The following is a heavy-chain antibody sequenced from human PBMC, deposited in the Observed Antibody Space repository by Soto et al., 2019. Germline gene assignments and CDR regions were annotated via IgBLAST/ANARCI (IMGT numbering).Heavy chain of an antibody. V-gene: IGHV3-11*01. CDR3: ARDQPRITMVRGVIWDY. D-gene: IGHD3-10*01. CDR2: ISSSGSTI. Sequence: GGSLRLSCAASGFTFSDYYMSWIRQAPGKGLEWVSYISSSGSTIYYADSVKGRFTISRDNAKNSLYLQMNSLRAEDTAVYYCARDQPRITMVRGVIWDYWGQGTLVTVSS. CDR1: GFTFSDYY. J-gene: IGHJ4*02.